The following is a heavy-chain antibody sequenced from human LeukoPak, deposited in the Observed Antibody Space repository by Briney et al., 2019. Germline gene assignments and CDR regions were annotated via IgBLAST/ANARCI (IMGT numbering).Heavy chain of an antibody. CDR1: GFTFSSYA. J-gene: IGHJ4*02. D-gene: IGHD4-17*01. CDR3: ARDLKEYGDYNSDY. CDR2: ISYDGSNK. V-gene: IGHV3-30*04. Sequence: PGGSLRLSCAASGFTFSSYAMHWVRQAPGKGLEWVAVISYDGSNKYYADSVKGRFTISRDNSKNTLYLQMNSLRAEDTAVYYCARDLKEYGDYNSDYWGQGTLVTVSS.